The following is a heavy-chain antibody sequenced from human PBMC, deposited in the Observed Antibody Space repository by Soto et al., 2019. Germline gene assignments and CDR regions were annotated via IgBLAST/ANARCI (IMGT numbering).Heavy chain of an antibody. D-gene: IGHD6-13*01. CDR2: INHSGST. Sequence: SETLSLTCGVYGGSFSGCYWSWIRQPRGKGLEWIGEINHSGSTNYNRSLKSRVTISVDTSKYQASLKLSFVTAGYTAVYYCESVGKDIEAAGEPPPNWFDPSDQATLLTVSS. CDR3: ESVGKDIEAAGEPPPNWFDP. J-gene: IGHJ5*02. CDR1: GGSFSGCY. V-gene: IGHV4-34*01.